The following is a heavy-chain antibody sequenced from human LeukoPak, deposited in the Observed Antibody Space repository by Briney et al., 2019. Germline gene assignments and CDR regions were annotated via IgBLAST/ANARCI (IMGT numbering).Heavy chain of an antibody. CDR2: TRSDGSNK. Sequence: GGSLRLSCAVSGFTFSSYAMSWVRQAPGKGLEWVAFTRSDGSNKYYADYVKGRFTISRDISKNTLYLQMNSLRAEDTAVYYCAKRVRGTTDYYYYMDVWGKGTTVTVSS. J-gene: IGHJ6*03. D-gene: IGHD1-7*01. CDR3: AKRVRGTTDYYYYMDV. CDR1: GFTFSSYA. V-gene: IGHV3-30*02.